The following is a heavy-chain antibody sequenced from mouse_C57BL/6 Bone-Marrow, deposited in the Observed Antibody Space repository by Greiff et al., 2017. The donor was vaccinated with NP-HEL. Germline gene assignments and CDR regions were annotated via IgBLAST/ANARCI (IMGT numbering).Heavy chain of an antibody. CDR1: GYTFTSYW. Sequence: QVQLQQPGAELVKPGASVKLSCKASGYTFTSYWMQWVKQRPGQGLEWIGEIDPSDSYTNYNQKFKGKATLTVDTSSSTAYMQLSSLTSEDSAVYYCARSCYGSPSYWYFDVWGTGTTVTVSS. J-gene: IGHJ1*03. D-gene: IGHD1-1*01. V-gene: IGHV1-50*01. CDR2: IDPSDSYT. CDR3: ARSCYGSPSYWYFDV.